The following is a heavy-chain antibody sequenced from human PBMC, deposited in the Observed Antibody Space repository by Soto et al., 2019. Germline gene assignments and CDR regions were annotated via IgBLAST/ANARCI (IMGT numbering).Heavy chain of an antibody. Sequence: QVQLVESGGGVVQPGRSLRLSCAASGFTFSSYGMHWVRQAPGKGLEWVAVISYDGSNKYYADSVKGRFTISRDNSKNALNLQMNSRRAEDTAVYYCAKGGPMVRGPRGYFDYWGQGTLVTVSS. J-gene: IGHJ4*02. D-gene: IGHD3-10*01. CDR3: AKGGPMVRGPRGYFDY. CDR1: GFTFSSYG. V-gene: IGHV3-30*18. CDR2: ISYDGSNK.